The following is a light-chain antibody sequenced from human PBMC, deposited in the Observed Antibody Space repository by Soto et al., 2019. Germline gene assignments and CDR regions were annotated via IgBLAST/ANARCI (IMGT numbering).Light chain of an antibody. CDR3: QQYGSSPLYT. Sequence: EIVVTQSPGTLSLSPGERATLSCRASQSVSSSYLAWYQQKPGQAPTLLIYGASTRATGIPDRFSGSGSGTDFTLTISSLEPEDVAVYYCQQYGSSPLYTFGQGTKLEIK. V-gene: IGKV3-20*01. CDR2: GAS. J-gene: IGKJ2*01. CDR1: QSVSSSY.